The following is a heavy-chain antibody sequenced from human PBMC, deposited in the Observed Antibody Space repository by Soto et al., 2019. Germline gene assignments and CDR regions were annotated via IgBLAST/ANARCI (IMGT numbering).Heavy chain of an antibody. Sequence: QVQLVQSGAEVKKPGASVKVSCKASGYTFTSYDINWVRQATGQGLEWMGWMNPNSGNTGYAQKFQGRVTMTRNTSRRTDYMELSSLSSEGTAVYYCSRARRIAVSAVDWFDYWGQGTLVTVSS. CDR3: SRARRIAVSAVDWFDY. J-gene: IGHJ5*01. CDR1: GYTFTSYD. D-gene: IGHD6-19*01. CDR2: MNPNSGNT. V-gene: IGHV1-8*01.